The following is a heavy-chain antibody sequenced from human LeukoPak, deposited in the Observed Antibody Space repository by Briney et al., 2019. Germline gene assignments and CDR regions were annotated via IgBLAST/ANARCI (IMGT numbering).Heavy chain of an antibody. V-gene: IGHV3-7*01. CDR3: VRYRREGLYYFDY. CDR1: GFTFSSYF. Sequence: GGSLRLARAASGFTFSSYFMGWVRQAPGKGLEWVANIKEDGSQKYYVDSVRGRFTICRDNADNSLYLQMNSLTAEDTAVYYCVRYRREGLYYFDYWGQGTLVTVSS. CDR2: IKEDGSQK. J-gene: IGHJ4*02.